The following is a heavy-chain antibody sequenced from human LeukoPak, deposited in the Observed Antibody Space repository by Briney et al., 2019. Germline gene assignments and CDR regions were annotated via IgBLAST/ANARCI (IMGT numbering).Heavy chain of an antibody. Sequence: SVKVSCKASGGTFSSYTISWVRQAPGQGLEWMGGIIPIFGTANYAQKFQGRVTITADESTSTAYMELSSLRSEDTAVYYCARGGAYDILTGYYDWGQGTLVTVSS. CDR2: IIPIFGTA. D-gene: IGHD3-9*01. J-gene: IGHJ4*02. V-gene: IGHV1-69*13. CDR1: GGTFSSYT. CDR3: ARGGAYDILTGYYD.